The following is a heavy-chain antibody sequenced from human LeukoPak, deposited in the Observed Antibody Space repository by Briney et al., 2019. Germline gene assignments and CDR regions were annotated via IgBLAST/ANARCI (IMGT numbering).Heavy chain of an antibody. CDR3: ARDIRDTYYYDSSGRAPDY. J-gene: IGHJ4*02. V-gene: IGHV3-7*01. CDR2: IKQDGSEK. CDR1: GFTFSSYW. D-gene: IGHD3-22*01. Sequence: GGSLRLSCAASGFTFSSYWMSWVRQAPGKGLEWVANIKQDGSEKYYVDSVKGRFTISRDNAKNSLYLQMNSLRAEDTAVYYCARDIRDTYYYDSSGRAPDYWGQGTLVTVSS.